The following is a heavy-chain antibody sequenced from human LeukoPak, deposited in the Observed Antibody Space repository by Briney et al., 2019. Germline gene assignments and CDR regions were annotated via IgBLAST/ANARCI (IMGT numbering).Heavy chain of an antibody. Sequence: GGSLRLSCAASGFTFSSYGMHWVRQAPGKGPEWVAVISYDGSNKYYADSVKGRFTISRDNSKNTLYLQMNSLRAEDTAVYYCARAPAGYSYGYPTHYYYMDVWGKGTTVTVSS. D-gene: IGHD5-18*01. CDR3: ARAPAGYSYGYPTHYYYMDV. CDR1: GFTFSSYG. J-gene: IGHJ6*03. V-gene: IGHV3-30*03. CDR2: ISYDGSNK.